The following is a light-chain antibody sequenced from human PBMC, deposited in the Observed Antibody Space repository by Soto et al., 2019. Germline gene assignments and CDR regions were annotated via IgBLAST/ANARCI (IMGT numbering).Light chain of an antibody. CDR1: QGVSTW. CDR3: QQACSFPLS. Sequence: DIQMTQSPSSVSASVGDRVTITCRASQGVSTWLAWYQQKPGKAPNLLIYAASSLQSGFPSRFSGSGCGTDFTLSLSRLQPEYFATFYCQQACSFPLSFGRGTNVEI. J-gene: IGKJ4*01. V-gene: IGKV1D-12*01. CDR2: AAS.